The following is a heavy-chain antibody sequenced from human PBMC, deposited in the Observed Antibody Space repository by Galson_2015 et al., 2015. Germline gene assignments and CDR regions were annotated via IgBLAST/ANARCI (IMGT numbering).Heavy chain of an antibody. V-gene: IGHV1-18*04. J-gene: IGHJ4*02. D-gene: IGHD2-2*01. CDR1: GYTFTSYG. Sequence: QSGAEVKKPGASVKVSCKASGYTFTSYGISWVRQAPGQGLEWMGWISAYNGNTNYAQKLQGRVTMTTDTSTSTAYMELRSLRSDDTAVYDCARDWVGVVPAARCGIGYWGQGTLVTVSS. CDR3: ARDWVGVVPAARCGIGY. CDR2: ISAYNGNT.